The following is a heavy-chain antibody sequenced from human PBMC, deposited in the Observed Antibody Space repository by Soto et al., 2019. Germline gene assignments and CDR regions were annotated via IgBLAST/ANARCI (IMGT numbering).Heavy chain of an antibody. J-gene: IGHJ6*03. V-gene: IGHV4-31*03. D-gene: IGHD1-26*01. CDR2: IYDSGSA. Sequence: VQLQESGPGLVKPSQPLSLTCIVSGDSISRGGYFWTWIRQHPGKGMEWIGYIYDSGSAFYNPSLKSRVTMSVDTSKIQFSVNVRFVTAADTAVFYCARGILRPNHYMDVWGKGTAVAVSS. CDR1: GDSISRGGYF. CDR3: ARGILRPNHYMDV.